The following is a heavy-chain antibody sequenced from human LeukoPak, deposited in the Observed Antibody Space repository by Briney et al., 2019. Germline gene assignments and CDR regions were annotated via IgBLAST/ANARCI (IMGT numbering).Heavy chain of an antibody. CDR2: INPSGGST. CDR3: AREGGSCSGGSCFDY. V-gene: IGHV1-46*01. D-gene: IGHD2-15*01. CDR1: GHTFTSYY. Sequence: GASVKVSCKASGHTFTSYYMHWVRQAPGQGLEWMGIINPSGGSTSYAQKFQGRVTMTRDTSTSTVYMELSSLRSEDTAVYYCAREGGSCSGGSCFDYWGQGTLVTVSS. J-gene: IGHJ4*02.